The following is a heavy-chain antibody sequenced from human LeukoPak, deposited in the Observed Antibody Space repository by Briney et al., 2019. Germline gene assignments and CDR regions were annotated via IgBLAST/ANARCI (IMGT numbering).Heavy chain of an antibody. Sequence: SQTLSLTCDVSGDSLSNKNGAWNWIRQSPSRGLEWLGRTYFRSEWHTDYAVSVKGRIAITADTSKNQFSLQLASVTPEDTAVYYCASGWALSWGQGSLVTVSS. CDR2: TYFRSEWHT. J-gene: IGHJ5*02. V-gene: IGHV6-1*01. CDR3: ASGWALS. D-gene: IGHD1-26*01. CDR1: GDSLSNKNGA.